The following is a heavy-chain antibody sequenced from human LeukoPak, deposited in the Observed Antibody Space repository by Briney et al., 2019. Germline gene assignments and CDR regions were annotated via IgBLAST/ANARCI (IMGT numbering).Heavy chain of an antibody. V-gene: IGHV3-30*18. J-gene: IGHJ1*01. CDR3: AKDSSGRFYINSFQH. CDR2: ISYDGSNK. CDR1: GFTFSSYG. Sequence: GGSLRLSCAASGFTFSSYGMHWVRQAPGKGLEWVAVISYDGSNKYYADSVKGRFTISRDNSKNTLYLKMNSLRAEDTAVYYCAKDSSGRFYINSFQHWGQGTLVTVSS. D-gene: IGHD3-3*01.